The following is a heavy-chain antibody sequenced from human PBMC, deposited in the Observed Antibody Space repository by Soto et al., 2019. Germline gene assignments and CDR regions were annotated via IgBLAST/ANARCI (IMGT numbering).Heavy chain of an antibody. J-gene: IGHJ4*02. Sequence: DSVKGRFTISRDNAKNSLYLQMNSLRAEDTAVYYCARGKLDLVDYWGQGTLVTVSS. CDR3: ARGKLDLVDY. V-gene: IGHV3-21*06. D-gene: IGHD1-7*01.